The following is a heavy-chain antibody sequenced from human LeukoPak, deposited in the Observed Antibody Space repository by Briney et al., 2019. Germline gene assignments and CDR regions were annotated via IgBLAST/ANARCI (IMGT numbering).Heavy chain of an antibody. CDR1: GGTFRRFT. Sequence: SVKVSCMASGGTFRRFTISWVRQAPGQGLEWMGGIIPIFGTANYAQKFQGRVTITADESTSTAYMELSSLRSEDTALYYCARGRYFDWSPTNYGMDVWGQGTTVTVSS. V-gene: IGHV1-69*13. D-gene: IGHD3-9*01. J-gene: IGHJ6*02. CDR2: IIPIFGTA. CDR3: ARGRYFDWSPTNYGMDV.